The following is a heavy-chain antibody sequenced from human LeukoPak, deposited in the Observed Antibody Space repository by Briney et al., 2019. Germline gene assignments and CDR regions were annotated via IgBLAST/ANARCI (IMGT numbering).Heavy chain of an antibody. J-gene: IGHJ3*02. V-gene: IGHV4-61*08. CDR1: GGSVSSGGYS. Sequence: PSQTLSLTCTVSGGSVSSGGYSWNWIRQSPEKGLEWIGYIYYSGSTNYNPSLKSRVTISVDTSKNQFSLKLSSVTAADTAVYYCARGNWKQQLVYAFDIWGQGTMVTVSS. D-gene: IGHD6-13*01. CDR3: ARGNWKQQLVYAFDI. CDR2: IYYSGST.